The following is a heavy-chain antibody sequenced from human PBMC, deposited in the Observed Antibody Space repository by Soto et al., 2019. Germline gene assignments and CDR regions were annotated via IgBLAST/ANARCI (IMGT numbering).Heavy chain of an antibody. D-gene: IGHD6-19*01. CDR1: GGSISSNIYS. Sequence: SETLSLTCTVSGGSISSNIYSWGWIRQPPGKGLEWIGTIFYSGSTYYNSSLKSRVTISLDTSKNQFSLKLSSVTAADTAVYYCARRGSGWYDAFDIWGQGTMVTVSS. J-gene: IGHJ3*02. CDR3: ARRGSGWYDAFDI. CDR2: IFYSGST. V-gene: IGHV4-39*01.